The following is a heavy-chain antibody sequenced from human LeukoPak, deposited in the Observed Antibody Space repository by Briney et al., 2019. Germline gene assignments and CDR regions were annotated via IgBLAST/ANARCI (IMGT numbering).Heavy chain of an antibody. D-gene: IGHD5-24*01. J-gene: IGHJ4*02. V-gene: IGHV4-31*03. CDR2: IYYSGST. CDR1: GGSISSGGYY. Sequence: SQTLSLTCTVSGGSISSGGYYWSWIRQHPGKGLEWIGYIYYSGSTYYNPSLKSRVAISVDTSKNQFSLKLSSVTAADTAVYYCARVGRDGYNSLDYWGQGTLVTVSS. CDR3: ARVGRDGYNSLDY.